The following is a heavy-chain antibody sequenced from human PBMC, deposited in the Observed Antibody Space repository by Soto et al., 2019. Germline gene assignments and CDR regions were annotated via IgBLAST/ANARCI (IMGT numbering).Heavy chain of an antibody. CDR3: ARSGSGSNWFDP. CDR1: GDSVSSNSVL. CDR2: TYYRSNWYN. D-gene: IGHD6-19*01. Sequence: PSQTLSLTCAISGDSVSSNSVLWNWIRQSPSRGLEWLGRTYYRSNWYNDYAVSVKSRITISPVTSKNQFSLQLNSVTPEDTAVYYCARSGSGSNWFDPWGQGTLVTVSS. V-gene: IGHV6-1*01. J-gene: IGHJ5*02.